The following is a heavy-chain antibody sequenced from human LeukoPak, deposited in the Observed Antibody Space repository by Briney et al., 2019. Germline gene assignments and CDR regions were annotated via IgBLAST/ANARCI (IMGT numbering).Heavy chain of an antibody. J-gene: IGHJ4*02. D-gene: IGHD4-11*01. CDR2: IWSDGTNR. CDR3: AKDAQRGFDYSNSLDK. V-gene: IGHV3-33*06. Sequence: GGSLRLSCATSGFTFSHYGMHWVRQAPGKGLEWVAVIWSDGTNRYCGDPVKGRFTISRDNFQRTVFLQMDSLRAEDTAVYYCAKDAQRGFDYSNSLDKWGQGTLVTVSS. CDR1: GFTFSHYG.